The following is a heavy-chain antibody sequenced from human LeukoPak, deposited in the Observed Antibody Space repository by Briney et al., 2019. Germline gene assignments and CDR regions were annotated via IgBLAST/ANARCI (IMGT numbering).Heavy chain of an antibody. CDR3: ARHEQQLAWVDYYYYMDV. Sequence: KPSETLSLTCTVSGGSISSSSYYWGWIRQPPGKGLEWIGSIYYSGSTYYNPSLKSRDTISVDTSKNQFSLKLSSVTAADTAVYYCARHEQQLAWVDYYYYMDVWGKGTTVTVSS. V-gene: IGHV4-39*01. CDR1: GGSISSSSYY. CDR2: IYYSGST. J-gene: IGHJ6*03. D-gene: IGHD6-6*01.